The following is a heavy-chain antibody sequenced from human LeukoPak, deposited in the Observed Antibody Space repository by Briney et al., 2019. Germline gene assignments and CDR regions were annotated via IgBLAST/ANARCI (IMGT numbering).Heavy chain of an antibody. Sequence: GESLKISCKGSGYSFSSYWIGWVRQMPGKGLEWMGIIYPGDSDTSYSPSFQGQVTISADKSISTAYLQWSSLKASATAMYYCARLGGSGSYYPNWFDPWGQGTLVTVSS. CDR3: ARLGGSGSYYPNWFDP. V-gene: IGHV5-51*01. J-gene: IGHJ5*02. D-gene: IGHD3-10*01. CDR1: GYSFSSYW. CDR2: IYPGDSDT.